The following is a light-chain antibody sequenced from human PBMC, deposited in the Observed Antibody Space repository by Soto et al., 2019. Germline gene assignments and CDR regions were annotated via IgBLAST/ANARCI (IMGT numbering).Light chain of an antibody. J-gene: IGLJ1*01. Sequence: QSVLTQPPSVSGAPGRRVTISCTGSSSNIGAGYDVNWYQQLPETAPKLLIFGDSNRPSGVPDRFSGSKSGTSASLVITGLQADDEADYYCQSNDNGLSGSDVFGTGTKLTVL. CDR3: QSNDNGLSGSDV. V-gene: IGLV1-40*01. CDR2: GDS. CDR1: SSNIGAGYD.